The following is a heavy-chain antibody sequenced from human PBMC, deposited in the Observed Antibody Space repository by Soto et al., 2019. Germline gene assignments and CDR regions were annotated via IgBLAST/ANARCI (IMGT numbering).Heavy chain of an antibody. CDR1: GYNFAGYW. CDR3: ARGGVSTRTFDY. D-gene: IGHD3-3*01. V-gene: IGHV5-51*01. CDR2: IYPSDSDT. J-gene: IGHJ4*02. Sequence: PVESLKLSCNGSGYNFAGYWIAWVRQMPGKGLELMGIIYPSDSDTRYRPSFQGQVTISADKSISSAYLQWSSLRASDTAMYYCARGGVSTRTFDYWGQGTPVTVSS.